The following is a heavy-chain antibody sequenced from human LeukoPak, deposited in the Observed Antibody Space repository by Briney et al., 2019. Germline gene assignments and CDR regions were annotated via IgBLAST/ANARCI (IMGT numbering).Heavy chain of an antibody. CDR3: TTGAMIVVVIDYFDY. J-gene: IGHJ4*02. D-gene: IGHD3-22*01. CDR2: IKSKTDGGTT. Sequence: GGSLRLSCAASGFTFSSYTMHCVRQAPGKGLEWVGRIKSKTDGGTTDYAAPVKGRFTISRDDSKNTLYLQMNSLKTEDTAVYYCTTGAMIVVVIDYFDYWGQGTLVTVSS. CDR1: GFTFSSYT. V-gene: IGHV3-15*01.